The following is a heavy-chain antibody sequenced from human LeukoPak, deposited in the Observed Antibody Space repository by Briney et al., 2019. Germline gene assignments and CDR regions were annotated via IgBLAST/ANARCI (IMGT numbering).Heavy chain of an antibody. CDR2: INSDGSRT. V-gene: IGHV3-74*01. CDR1: GFTFSDYW. J-gene: IGHJ4*02. CDR3: ARVITGSTYGQFDY. D-gene: IGHD5-18*01. Sequence: GGSLRLSCTASGFTFSDYWMHWVRQAPGKGLVWVSRINSDGSRTNYADCVKGRFTISRDNAKNTVFLQMNSLRSEDAAVYYCARVITGSTYGQFDYWGQGALATVSS.